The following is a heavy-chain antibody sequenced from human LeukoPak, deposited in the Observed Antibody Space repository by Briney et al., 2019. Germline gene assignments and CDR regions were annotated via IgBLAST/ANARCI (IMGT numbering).Heavy chain of an antibody. CDR3: AREYVPGILVLGY. J-gene: IGHJ4*02. D-gene: IGHD2-8*02. Sequence: ASVKVSCKASGYTFTGYYSHWVRQAPGQGLEWMGRINPNSGGTNYAQKFQGRVTMTRDTSISTVYMELSRLRFDDTAVYYCAREYVPGILVLGYWGQETLVTVSS. CDR1: GYTFTGYY. CDR2: INPNSGGT. V-gene: IGHV1-2*06.